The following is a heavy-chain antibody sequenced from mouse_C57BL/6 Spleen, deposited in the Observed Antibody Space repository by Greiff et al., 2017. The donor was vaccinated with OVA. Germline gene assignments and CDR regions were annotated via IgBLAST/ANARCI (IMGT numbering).Heavy chain of an antibody. V-gene: IGHV1-19*01. D-gene: IGHD2-5*01. J-gene: IGHJ1*03. CDR2: INPYNGGT. CDR1: GYTFTDYY. Sequence: VQLQQSGPVLVKPGASVKMSCKASGYTFTDYYMNWVKQSHGKSLEWIGVINPYNGGTSYNQKFKGKATLTVDKSSSTAYMELNSLTSEDSAVYYCASLYSNYGGWYFDVWGTGTTVTVSS. CDR3: ASLYSNYGGWYFDV.